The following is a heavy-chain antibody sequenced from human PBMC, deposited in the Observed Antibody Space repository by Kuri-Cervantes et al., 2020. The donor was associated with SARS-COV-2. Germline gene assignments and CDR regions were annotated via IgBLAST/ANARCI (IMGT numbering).Heavy chain of an antibody. CDR1: GGTFNSFL. CDR3: ARWEEADYYGMDV. D-gene: IGHD1-26*01. CDR2: IIPIFGAA. J-gene: IGHJ6*02. V-gene: IGHV1-69*13. Sequence: SVKVSCKAIGGTFNSFLFSWVRQAPGQGLEWVGGIIPIFGAANFAQKFQGRVTITADEATSTAYMELSSLRSEDTAVYYCARWEEADYYGMDVWGQGTTVTVSS.